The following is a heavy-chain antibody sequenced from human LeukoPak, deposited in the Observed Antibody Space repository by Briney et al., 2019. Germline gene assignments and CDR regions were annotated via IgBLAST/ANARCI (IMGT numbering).Heavy chain of an antibody. D-gene: IGHD3-22*01. V-gene: IGHV4-59*01. CDR3: ARGQWLPVFDF. Sequence: SETLSLTCSVSGGFNTHYYWSWIRQPPGKGLEWIGYFYHSGSTNYNPSLKSRVAISVDTSKNHFSLKLSSVTAADTAVYYCARGQWLPVFDFWGQGTLVTVSS. CDR2: FYHSGST. J-gene: IGHJ4*02. CDR1: GGFNTHYY.